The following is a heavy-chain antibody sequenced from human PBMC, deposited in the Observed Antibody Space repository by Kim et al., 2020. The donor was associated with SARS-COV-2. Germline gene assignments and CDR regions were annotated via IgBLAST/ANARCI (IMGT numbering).Heavy chain of an antibody. CDR2: IYVSGIT. CDR1: GGSITSDDSY. J-gene: IGHJ4*02. CDR3: AGGYCGNTNCPGLNY. D-gene: IGHD2-2*01. V-gene: IGHV4-61*02. Sequence: SETLSLTCTVSGGSITSDDSYWSWIRQPAGKGLEWIGRIYVSGITDYNSSLKGRLTMSVDTSKNQFSLRLTSVTAADTAIYFCAGGYCGNTNCPGLNYWGQGTLVTVSS.